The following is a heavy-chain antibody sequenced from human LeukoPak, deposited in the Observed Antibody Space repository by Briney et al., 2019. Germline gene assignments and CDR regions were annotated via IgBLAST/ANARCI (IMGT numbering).Heavy chain of an antibody. V-gene: IGHV4-59*01. J-gene: IGHJ6*02. D-gene: IGHD3-9*01. CDR2: IYYSGST. Sequence: SETLSLTCTVSGGSISSYYWSWIRQPPGKGLEWIGYIYYSGSTNYNPSLKSRVTISVDTSNNQFSLKLSSVTAADTAVYYCASDILTGYYGMDAWGQGTTVTVSS. CDR3: ASDILTGYYGMDA. CDR1: GGSISSYY.